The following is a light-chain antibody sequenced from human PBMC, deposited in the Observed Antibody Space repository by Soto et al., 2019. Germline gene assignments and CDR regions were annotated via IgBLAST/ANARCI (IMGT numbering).Light chain of an antibody. J-gene: IGLJ2*01. V-gene: IGLV1-40*01. CDR2: DNN. Sequence: QSVLTQPPSVSGAPGQRVTISCTGSSSNIGAGYDVHWYQQLPGTAPKLLIYDNNNRPSGLPDRFSGSKSGTSATLAITGLQAEDEADYYCQSYDSSLSGWVFGGGTKLTVL. CDR1: SSNIGAGYD. CDR3: QSYDSSLSGWV.